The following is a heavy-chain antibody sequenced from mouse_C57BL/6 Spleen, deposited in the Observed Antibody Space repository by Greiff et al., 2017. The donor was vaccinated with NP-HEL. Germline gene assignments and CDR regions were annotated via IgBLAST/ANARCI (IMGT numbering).Heavy chain of an antibody. D-gene: IGHD1-1*01. CDR3: ASPYYGSSYAMDY. J-gene: IGHJ4*01. CDR2: IFPGSGST. Sequence: VQLQQSGPELVKPGASVKISCKASGYTFTDYYINWVKQRPGQGLEWIGWIFPGSGSTYYNEKFKGKATLTVDKSSSTAYMLLSSLTSEDSAVYFCASPYYGSSYAMDYWGQGTSVTVSS. CDR1: GYTFTDYY. V-gene: IGHV1-75*01.